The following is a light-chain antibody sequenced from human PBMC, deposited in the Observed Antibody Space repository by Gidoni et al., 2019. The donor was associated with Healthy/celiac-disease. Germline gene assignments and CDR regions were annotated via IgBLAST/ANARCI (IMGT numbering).Light chain of an antibody. Sequence: DIQMTQAPSSLSASVGDRVTLTCRASQSISSYVTWYQQKPGKAPKLLIYAASSWHSGFPSRFSGSGSGTDFTLTISSLQPEDFATYYCQQSYSTPHPTFGPGTKVDIK. V-gene: IGKV1-39*01. J-gene: IGKJ3*01. CDR1: QSISSY. CDR3: QQSYSTPHPT. CDR2: AAS.